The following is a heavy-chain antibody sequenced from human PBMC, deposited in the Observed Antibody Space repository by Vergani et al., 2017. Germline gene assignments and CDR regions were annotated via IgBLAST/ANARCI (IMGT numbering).Heavy chain of an antibody. CDR3: ARDEVVVAASYNYYGMDV. V-gene: IGHV3-48*03. J-gene: IGHJ6*02. CDR2: ISSSSSTI. D-gene: IGHD2-15*01. Sequence: EVQLVESGGGLVQPGGSLRLSCAASGFTFSSYEMNWVRQAPGKGLEWVSYISSSSSTIYYADSVKGRFTISRDNAKNSLYLQMNSLRAEDTAVYYCARDEVVVAASYNYYGMDVWGQGTTVTVSS. CDR1: GFTFSSYE.